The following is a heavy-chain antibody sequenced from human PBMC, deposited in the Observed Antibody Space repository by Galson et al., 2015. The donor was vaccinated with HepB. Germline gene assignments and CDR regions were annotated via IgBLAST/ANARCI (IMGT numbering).Heavy chain of an antibody. J-gene: IGHJ1*01. CDR2: IGPTSTTI. CDR1: TFIFSTYS. Sequence: LRLSCAASTFIFSTYSMNWVRQAPGKGLEWVSYIGPTSTTIYYADSEKGRFTISRDNAKNSLYLQMNSLRAEDTAVYYCAFLRGYDLKPLEHWGQGTLVTVSS. V-gene: IGHV3-48*04. CDR3: AFLRGYDLKPLEH. D-gene: IGHD5-12*01.